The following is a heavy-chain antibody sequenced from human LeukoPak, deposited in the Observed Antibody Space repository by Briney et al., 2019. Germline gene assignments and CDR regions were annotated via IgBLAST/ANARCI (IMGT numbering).Heavy chain of an antibody. V-gene: IGHV3-48*01. Sequence: GGSLRLSCAASGFPFSSYSMNWVRQAPGKGLEWVSYISSSSSTIYYADSVKGRFTFSRDNAKNSLYLQMNSLRAEDTAVYYCARDLAPGFQLWSTGYWGQGTLVTVSS. D-gene: IGHD5-18*01. CDR2: ISSSSSTI. CDR3: ARDLAPGFQLWSTGY. CDR1: GFPFSSYS. J-gene: IGHJ4*02.